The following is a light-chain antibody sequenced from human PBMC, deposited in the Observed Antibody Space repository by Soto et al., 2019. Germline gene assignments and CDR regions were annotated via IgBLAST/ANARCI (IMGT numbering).Light chain of an antibody. CDR3: ATWDDSLPAV. V-gene: IGLV1-47*02. CDR2: NDD. CDR1: GSNIGPNY. Sequence: QSVLTQSPSASGTPGQRITISCSGSGSNIGPNYVYWFQQFPGTAPKLLIYNDDQRPSGVPDRFSGSKSGTSASLGISGLRSEDEADYYCATWDDSLPAVFGGGTKLTVL. J-gene: IGLJ2*01.